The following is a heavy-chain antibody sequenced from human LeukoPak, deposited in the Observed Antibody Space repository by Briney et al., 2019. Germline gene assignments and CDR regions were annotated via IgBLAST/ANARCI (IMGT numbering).Heavy chain of an antibody. CDR1: GFTFSRYW. CDR3: ARLGGNYFDY. Sequence: GESLRLSCVVSGFTFSRYWTSWVRQAPGKGLEWVANIKSDGSEKYYVDSVKGRFTISRDNAKNSLYLKMNSLRAEDTAVYYCARLGGNYFDYWGQGTLLTVSS. V-gene: IGHV3-7*04. J-gene: IGHJ4*02. CDR2: IKSDGSEK. D-gene: IGHD2-15*01.